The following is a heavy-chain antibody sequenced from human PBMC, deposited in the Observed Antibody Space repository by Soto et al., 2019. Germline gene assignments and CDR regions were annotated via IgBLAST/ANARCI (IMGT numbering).Heavy chain of an antibody. Sequence: QVQLVQSGAEVKKPGASVKVSCKASGYTFTSYDINWVRQATGQGLEWMGWMNPNSGNTGYAQKFQCRVTMNRNTSISTAYMELSSLRSEDTAVYYCARGLYYDFCSGYGGYYYYGMDVWGQGITVTVSS. D-gene: IGHD3-3*01. CDR3: ARGLYYDFCSGYGGYYYYGMDV. CDR2: MNPNSGNT. V-gene: IGHV1-8*01. CDR1: GYTFTSYD. J-gene: IGHJ6*02.